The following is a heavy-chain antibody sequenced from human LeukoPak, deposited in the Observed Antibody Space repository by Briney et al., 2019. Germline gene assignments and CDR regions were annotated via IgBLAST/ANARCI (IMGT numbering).Heavy chain of an antibody. J-gene: IGHJ6*02. CDR1: GGSISSYY. Sequence: SETLSLTCTVSGGSISSYYWSWIRQPPGKGLEWIGYIYYSGSTNYNPSLKSRVTISVDTSKNQFSLKLSSVTAADTAVYYCARQSGTVVRYGMDVWGQGPTVTVSS. CDR3: ARQSGTVVRYGMDV. CDR2: IYYSGST. D-gene: IGHD4-23*01. V-gene: IGHV4-59*08.